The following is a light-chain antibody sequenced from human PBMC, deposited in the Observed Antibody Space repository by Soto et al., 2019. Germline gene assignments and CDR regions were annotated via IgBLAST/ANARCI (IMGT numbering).Light chain of an antibody. CDR1: QSVTSTY. CDR2: GAS. CDR3: QQFGSSLPWT. V-gene: IGKV3-20*01. J-gene: IGKJ1*01. Sequence: EIVLTQSPGTLSLSPVERATLSCRASQSVTSTYLAWYQQKPGQAPRLLIYGASSRATGIPDRFSGSGSGTNFELIISRLEPEDFEVYYCQQFGSSLPWTFGQGTKVDIK.